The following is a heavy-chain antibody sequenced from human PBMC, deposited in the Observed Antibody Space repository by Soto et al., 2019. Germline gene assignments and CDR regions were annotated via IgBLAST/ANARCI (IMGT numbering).Heavy chain of an antibody. J-gene: IGHJ4*02. D-gene: IGHD3-16*01. CDR1: GFTFSSFW. Sequence: DVQLVESGGGLVQRGGSLRLSCEASGFTFSSFWMSWVRQAPGKGLEWVATIQQDGGDKYYVDSVKGRFTISRDNTKKSLYLQMNSLRAEDTAVYYCASRYLENCRSVSCSAPYDWWGRGTLVTVSS. CDR2: IQQDGGDK. V-gene: IGHV3-7*05. CDR3: ASRYLENCRSVSCSAPYDW.